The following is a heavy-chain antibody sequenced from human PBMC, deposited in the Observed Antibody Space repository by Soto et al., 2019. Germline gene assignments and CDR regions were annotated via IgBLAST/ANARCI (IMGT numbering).Heavy chain of an antibody. CDR3: ARGENSYEFDY. V-gene: IGHV5-51*01. J-gene: IGHJ4*02. Sequence: GESLKISCKGSGYFFAGYWIAWVRQMPGKGLEWMGIIYPDNSNTRYSPSFQGQVTISADKSISTAYLQWSSLRASDTAIYYCARGENSYEFDYWGQGTPVTVSS. D-gene: IGHD5-18*01. CDR2: IYPDNSNT. CDR1: GYFFAGYW.